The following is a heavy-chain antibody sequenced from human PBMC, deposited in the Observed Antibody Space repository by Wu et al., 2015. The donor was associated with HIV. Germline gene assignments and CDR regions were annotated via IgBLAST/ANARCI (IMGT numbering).Heavy chain of an antibody. J-gene: IGHJ3*02. CDR2: IIPIFGTA. D-gene: IGHD5-12*01. CDR3: ARDGGGATPTQGAFDI. V-gene: IGHV1-69*05. CDR1: GGTFSSYA. Sequence: QVQLVQSGAEVKKPGSSVKVSCKASGGTFSSYAISWVRQAPGQGLEWMGGIIPIFGTANYAQKFQGRVTITTDESTSTAYMELSSLRSEDTAVYYCARDGGGATPTQGAFDIWGQGTMVTVSS.